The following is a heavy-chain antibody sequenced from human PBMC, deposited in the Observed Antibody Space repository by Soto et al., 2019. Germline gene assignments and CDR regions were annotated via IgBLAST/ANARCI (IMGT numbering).Heavy chain of an antibody. CDR3: GREHSIANFYGIDV. V-gene: IGHV4-31*03. CDR2: IYYSGST. Sequence: SETLSLTCSVSGGSISSGGNYWNWIRQHPGKGLEWIGYIYYSGSTYYNPSLKSRVTISVDTSKNQFSLKLSSVTAADTAVYYWGREHSIANFYGIDVWGEVTTETVSS. CDR1: GGSISSGGNY. D-gene: IGHD6-13*01. J-gene: IGHJ6*01.